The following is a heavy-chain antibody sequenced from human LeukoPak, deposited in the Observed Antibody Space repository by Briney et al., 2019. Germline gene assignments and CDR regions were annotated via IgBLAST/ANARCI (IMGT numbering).Heavy chain of an antibody. CDR1: GGTFSSYA. V-gene: IGHV1-69*13. J-gene: IGHJ6*04. D-gene: IGHD6-13*01. Sequence: EASVKVSCKASGGTFSSYAISWVRQAPGQGLEWMGGIIPIFGTANYAQKFQGRVTITADESTSTAYMELSSLRSEDTAVYYCAREYSRNYYYVMDVGGKGPTAPVSS. CDR2: IIPIFGTA. CDR3: AREYSRNYYYVMDV.